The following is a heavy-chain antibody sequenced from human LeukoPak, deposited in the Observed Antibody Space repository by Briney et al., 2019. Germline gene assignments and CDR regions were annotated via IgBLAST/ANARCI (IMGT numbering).Heavy chain of an antibody. J-gene: IGHJ4*02. V-gene: IGHV1-69*05. D-gene: IGHD3-10*01. CDR2: IIPIFGTA. Sequence: GSSVKVSCKASGGTFSSYAISWVRQAPGQGLEWMGGIIPIFGTANYAQKFQGRVTITTDESTSTAYMELSSLRSDDTAVYYCARSPGAMVRGVISYWGQGTLVTVSS. CDR1: GGTFSSYA. CDR3: ARSPGAMVRGVISY.